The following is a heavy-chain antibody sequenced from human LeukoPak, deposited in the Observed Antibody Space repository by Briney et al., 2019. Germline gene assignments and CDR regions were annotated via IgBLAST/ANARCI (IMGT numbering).Heavy chain of an antibody. CDR1: GGSISSYY. CDR2: IYYSGST. Sequence: SETLSLTCTVSGGSISSYYWSWIRQPPGEGLEWIGYIYYSGSTNYNPSLKSRVTISVDTSKNQFSLKLSSVTAADTAVYYCARVEGYSSGLDYWGQGTLVTVSS. D-gene: IGHD6-19*01. CDR3: ARVEGYSSGLDY. J-gene: IGHJ4*02. V-gene: IGHV4-59*01.